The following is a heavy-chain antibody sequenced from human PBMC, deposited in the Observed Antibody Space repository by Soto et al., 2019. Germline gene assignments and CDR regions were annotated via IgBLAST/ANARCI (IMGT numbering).Heavy chain of an antibody. CDR2: ISGSGGST. CDR3: AKGVGYQLLGKNWYFDL. D-gene: IGHD2-2*01. V-gene: IGHV3-23*01. Sequence: EVQLLESGGGLVQPGGSLRLSCAASGFTFSSYAMSWVRQAPGKGLEWVSAISGSGGSTYYADSVKGRFTISRDNSKNTLYPQMNSLRAEDTAVYYCAKGVGYQLLGKNWYFDLWGRGTLVTVSS. J-gene: IGHJ2*01. CDR1: GFTFSSYA.